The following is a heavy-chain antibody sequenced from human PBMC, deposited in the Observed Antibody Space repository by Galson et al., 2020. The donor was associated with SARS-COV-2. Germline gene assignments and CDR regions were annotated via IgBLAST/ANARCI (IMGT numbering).Heavy chain of an antibody. D-gene: IGHD4-4*01. Sequence: GRSLRLSCVASGFTFSNYGIPWVRQAPGKGLEWVALIYYDVSNKYYADSVKARFTISRDTSKNTAYLQMNTLRAEDTAVYYCCNNFDYWVQGTLVT. V-gene: IGHV3-33*01. CDR1: GFTFSNYG. CDR3: CNNFDY. J-gene: IGHJ4*02. CDR2: IYYDVSNK.